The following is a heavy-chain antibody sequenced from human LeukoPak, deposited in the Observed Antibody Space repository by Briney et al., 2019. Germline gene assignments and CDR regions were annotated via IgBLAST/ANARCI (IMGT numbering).Heavy chain of an antibody. CDR1: GFTFSSYA. CDR3: AKDDDWGRYKH. CDR2: ISASGGST. V-gene: IGHV3-23*01. Sequence: GGSLRLSCAASGFTFSSYAMTWVRQAPGKGLEWVSAISASGGSTYYADSVKGRFTISRENFKNTLSLQVNSLRAEDTAMYYCAKDDDWGRYKHWGQGTLVTVSS. J-gene: IGHJ1*01. D-gene: IGHD3-16*01.